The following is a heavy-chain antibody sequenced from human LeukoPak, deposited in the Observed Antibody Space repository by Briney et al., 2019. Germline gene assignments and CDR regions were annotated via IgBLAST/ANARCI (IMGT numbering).Heavy chain of an antibody. CDR1: GYTLTNYH. CDR3: ARTTSFTASGYDY. Sequence: ASVKVSCKASGYTLTNYHINWVRQATGQGLEWMGWMNPNNGDSGYAQKFQGRATITRNTSISSSYMELRSLRSDDTAVYFCARTTSFTASGYDYWGQGTLVTVSS. V-gene: IGHV1-8*03. J-gene: IGHJ4*02. D-gene: IGHD6-25*01. CDR2: MNPNNGDS.